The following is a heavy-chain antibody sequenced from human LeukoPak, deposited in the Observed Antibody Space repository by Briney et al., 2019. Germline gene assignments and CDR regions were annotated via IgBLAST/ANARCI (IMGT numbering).Heavy chain of an antibody. V-gene: IGHV2-70*11. J-gene: IGHJ6*03. D-gene: IGHD2-15*01. CDR3: AQSGSCYSFSYYYYMDV. CDR2: IDWDDDK. Sequence: SGPTLVNPTQTLTLTCTFSGFSLSTSGMCVSWIRQPPAKALEWLARIDWDDDKYYSTPLKTRLTISKDDSKNQVVLKMTNMDPVDTATYYCAQSGSCYSFSYYYYMDVWGKGTTVTVSS. CDR1: GFSLSTSGMC.